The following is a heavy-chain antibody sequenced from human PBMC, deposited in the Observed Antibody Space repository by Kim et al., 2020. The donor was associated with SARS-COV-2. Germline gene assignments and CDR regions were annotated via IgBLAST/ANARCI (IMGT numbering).Heavy chain of an antibody. CDR2: IDPSDSYT. D-gene: IGHD2-2*01. CDR1: GYSFTSYW. CDR3: AWEGYCSSTGCYGGARGNWFDP. J-gene: IGHJ5*02. Sequence: GESLKISCKGSGYSFTSYWISWVRQMPGKGLEWMGRIDPSDSYTNYSPSFQGHVTISGDKSISTAYLQWSSLKASDTAMYYCAWEGYCSSTGCYGGARGNWFDPWGQGTLVTVSS. V-gene: IGHV5-10-1*01.